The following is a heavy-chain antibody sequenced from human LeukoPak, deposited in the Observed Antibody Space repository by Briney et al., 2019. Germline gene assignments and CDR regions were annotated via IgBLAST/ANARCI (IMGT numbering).Heavy chain of an antibody. J-gene: IGHJ4*02. CDR2: NSGSSGAT. D-gene: IGHD3-22*01. Sequence: GESLRLSCAASGFTFSSYAMSWVRQAPGKGLEWVSANSGSSGATYYADSVKGRFTISRDISKNTLYLQMNSLRAEDTAVYYCAKSQEDDSSGYYYSNFDYWGQGTLVTVSS. CDR1: GFTFSSYA. V-gene: IGHV3-23*01. CDR3: AKSQEDDSSGYYYSNFDY.